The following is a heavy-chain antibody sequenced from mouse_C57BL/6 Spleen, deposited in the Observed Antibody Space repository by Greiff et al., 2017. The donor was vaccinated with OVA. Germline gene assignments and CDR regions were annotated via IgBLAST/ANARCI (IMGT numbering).Heavy chain of an antibody. D-gene: IGHD2-2*01. CDR3: ARFYGYDEGEFDY. CDR2: IYPSDSET. J-gene: IGHJ2*01. Sequence: QVQLKQPGAELVRPGSSVKLSCEASGYTFTSYWMDWVKQRPGQGLEWIGNIYPSDSETHSNHKFKDKGTLTVDKSSSTAYMQLSSLTSEDYAVDYCARFYGYDEGEFDYWGQGTTLTVSS. V-gene: IGHV1-61*01. CDR1: GYTFTSYW.